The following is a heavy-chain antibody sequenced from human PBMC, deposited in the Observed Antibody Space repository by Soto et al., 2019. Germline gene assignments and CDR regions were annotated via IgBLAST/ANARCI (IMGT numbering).Heavy chain of an antibody. CDR3: ARFGVVRGVTQYNWFDP. CDR2: ISSSSSYI. V-gene: IGHV3-21*01. Sequence: PGGSLRLSCAASGFTFGSYSMNWVRQAPGKGLEWVSSISSSSSYIYYADSMKGRFTISRDNANNSLYLQMKSLRAEDTAVYYCARFGVVRGVTQYNWFDPWGQGTLVTVSS. CDR1: GFTFGSYS. J-gene: IGHJ5*02. D-gene: IGHD3-10*01.